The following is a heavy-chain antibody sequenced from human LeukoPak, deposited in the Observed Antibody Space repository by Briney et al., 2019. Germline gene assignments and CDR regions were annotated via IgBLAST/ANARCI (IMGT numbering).Heavy chain of an antibody. D-gene: IGHD2-2*01. Sequence: GGSLRLSCAASGFTFSSYSMNWVRQAPGKGLEWVSYISSSSSTIYYADSVKGRFTISRDNAKNSLYLQMNSLRAEDTAVYYCAREGIVVANYYYYYMDVWGKGTTVTVSS. CDR2: ISSSSSTI. CDR3: AREGIVVANYYYYYMDV. CDR1: GFTFSSYS. J-gene: IGHJ6*03. V-gene: IGHV3-48*01.